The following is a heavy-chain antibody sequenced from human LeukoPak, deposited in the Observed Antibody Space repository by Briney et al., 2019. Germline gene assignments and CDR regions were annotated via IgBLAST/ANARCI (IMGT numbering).Heavy chain of an antibody. Sequence: ASVKVSCKASGYSFISNYIHWVRQAPGQGLEWMGMIYPRDGSTSYAQKFQGRVTVTRDTSTSTVHMELSGLRSEDTAVYYCARDQEAFDYWGQGTLVTVSS. CDR2: IYPRDGST. CDR3: ARDQEAFDY. J-gene: IGHJ4*02. CDR1: GYSFISNY. V-gene: IGHV1-46*01.